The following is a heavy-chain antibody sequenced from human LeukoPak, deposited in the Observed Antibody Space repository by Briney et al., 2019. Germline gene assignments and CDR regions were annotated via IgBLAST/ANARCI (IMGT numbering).Heavy chain of an antibody. D-gene: IGHD2-21*01. CDR2: ISSSSSTI. Sequence: PGGSLRLSCAASGFTFSSYSMNWDRQAPGKGLEWVSYISSSSSTIYYADSVKGRFTISRDNAKNSLYLQMNSLRAEDTAVYYCARDVAMGAFDIWGQGTMVTVSS. CDR1: GFTFSSYS. CDR3: ARDVAMGAFDI. V-gene: IGHV3-48*01. J-gene: IGHJ3*02.